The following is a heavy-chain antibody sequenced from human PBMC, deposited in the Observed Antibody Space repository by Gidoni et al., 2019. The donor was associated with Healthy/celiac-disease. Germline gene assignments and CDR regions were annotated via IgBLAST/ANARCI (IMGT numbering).Heavy chain of an antibody. J-gene: IGHJ4*02. CDR1: GGSISRGSYY. CDR3: AGDNTAMVSLDY. Sequence: QVQLQESGPGLVKPSQTLSLTCTVSGGSISRGSYYWSWIRQPAGKGLEWIGRIYTSGSTNYNPSLKSRVTISVDTSKNQFSLKLSSVTAADTAVYYCAGDNTAMVSLDYWGQGTLVTVSS. CDR2: IYTSGST. D-gene: IGHD5-18*01. V-gene: IGHV4-61*02.